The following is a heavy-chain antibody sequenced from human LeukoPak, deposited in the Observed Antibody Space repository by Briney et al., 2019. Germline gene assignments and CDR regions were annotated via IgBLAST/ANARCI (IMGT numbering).Heavy chain of an antibody. D-gene: IGHD5-18*01. Sequence: ASVKVSCKASGYTFTGHYMHWVRQAPGQGLEWMGRINPNTGAADYAQKFQGRVTMTRDTSISTAYMELSRLRSDDTAVYYCARELGEYSYGPLTYWGQGTLVTVSS. V-gene: IGHV1-2*06. CDR3: ARELGEYSYGPLTY. J-gene: IGHJ4*02. CDR1: GYTFTGHY. CDR2: INPNTGAA.